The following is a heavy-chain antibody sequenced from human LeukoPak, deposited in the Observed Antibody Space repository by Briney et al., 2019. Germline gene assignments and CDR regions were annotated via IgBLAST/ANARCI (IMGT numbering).Heavy chain of an antibody. CDR2: INPNSGGT. J-gene: IGHJ3*02. CDR1: GYTFTVYY. V-gene: IGHV1-2*04. Sequence: GASVTVSCTASGYTFTVYYMHWVRQAPGQGLEWMGWINPNSGGTNYAQKFQGWVTMTRDTSISTAYMELSRLRSDDTAVYYCARGNLDAFDIWGQGTMVTVSS. CDR3: ARGNLDAFDI. D-gene: IGHD1-1*01.